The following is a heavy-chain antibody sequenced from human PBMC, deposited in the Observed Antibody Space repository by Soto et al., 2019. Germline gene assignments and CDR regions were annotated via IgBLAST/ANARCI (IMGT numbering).Heavy chain of an antibody. D-gene: IGHD6-6*01. J-gene: IGHJ5*02. V-gene: IGHV4-59*01. CDR3: ARVAIIEYSSSFWFDP. CDR1: GGSISSYY. Sequence: PSETLSLTCTVSGGSISSYYWSWIRQPPGKGLEWIGYIYYSGSTNYNPSLKSRVTISVDTSKNQFSLKLSSVTAADTAVYYCARVAIIEYSSSFWFDPWGQGTLVTVSS. CDR2: IYYSGST.